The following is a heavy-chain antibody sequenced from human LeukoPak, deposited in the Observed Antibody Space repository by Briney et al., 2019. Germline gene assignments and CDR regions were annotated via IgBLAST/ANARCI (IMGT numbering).Heavy chain of an antibody. V-gene: IGHV3-23*01. CDR3: ASLDYFDSSDYGDY. D-gene: IGHD3-22*01. Sequence: PGGSLRLSCAASGFTFNNYAMSWVRQAPGKGLEWVSAISGSGGSTYYTDSVTGRFTISRDNSKNTLYLQMNSLRAEDTALYHCASLDYFDSSDYGDYWGQGTLVTVSS. CDR1: GFTFNNYA. J-gene: IGHJ4*02. CDR2: ISGSGGST.